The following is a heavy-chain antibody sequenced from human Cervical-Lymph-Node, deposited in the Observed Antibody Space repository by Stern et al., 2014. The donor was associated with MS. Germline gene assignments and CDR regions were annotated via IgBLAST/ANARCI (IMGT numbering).Heavy chain of an antibody. J-gene: IGHJ3*01. V-gene: IGHV4-31*03. CDR3: ARLDVALASGFDV. CDR1: GASTSSGSYY. CDR2: IYYSGGST. Sequence: KESGPGLVRPSQTLSLTCTVSGASTSSGSYYWSWIRQHPEKGLEWIGYIYYSGGSTYYNPSLESRVTISLGTSKNQFSLNMRSMTAADTAVYYCARLDVALASGFDVWGQGTMITVSS. D-gene: IGHD1-26*01.